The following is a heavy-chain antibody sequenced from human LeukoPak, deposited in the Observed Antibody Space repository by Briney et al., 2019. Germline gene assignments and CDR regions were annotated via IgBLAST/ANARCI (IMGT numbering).Heavy chain of an antibody. J-gene: IGHJ4*02. Sequence: SETLCLTCTVSGGSFTNYYWSWLRQPPGKGLEWIGYIYYSGSTNYNPSLKSRVTISVDTSKNQFSLNLRSVTAADTAVYYCARYSSGYYSVFDYRGQGTLVTVSS. CDR2: IYYSGST. CDR3: ARYSSGYYSVFDY. CDR1: GGSFTNYY. V-gene: IGHV4-59*01. D-gene: IGHD3-22*01.